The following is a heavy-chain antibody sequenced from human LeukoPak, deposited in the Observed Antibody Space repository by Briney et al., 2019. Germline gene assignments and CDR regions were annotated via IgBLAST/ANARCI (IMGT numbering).Heavy chain of an antibody. CDR1: GFTFSSYS. Sequence: QPGGSLRLSCAASGFTFSSYSMNWVRQAPGKGLEWVSYISSSSSTIYHADSVKGRFTISRDNAKNSLYLQMNSLRDEDTAVYYCARDPRGYSYGDFDYWGQGTLVTVSS. V-gene: IGHV3-48*02. CDR2: ISSSSSTI. CDR3: ARDPRGYSYGDFDY. J-gene: IGHJ4*02. D-gene: IGHD5-18*01.